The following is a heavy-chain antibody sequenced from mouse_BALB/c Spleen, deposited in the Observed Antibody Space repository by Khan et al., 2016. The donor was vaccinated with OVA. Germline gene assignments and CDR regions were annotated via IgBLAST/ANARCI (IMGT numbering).Heavy chain of an antibody. D-gene: IGHD2-2*01. CDR1: GYTFTSYY. Sequence: QVQLQQSGAELVKPGASVRLSCKASGYTFTSYYLCWVKQRPGQGLEWIGDINPNNGDTNFNEKFRSKATLTVDKSSSTAYIQLNSLTSEDSAVYYCERSGYGSVAYWGQGTLVTVSA. CDR2: INPNNGDT. V-gene: IGHV1S81*02. CDR3: ERSGYGSVAY. J-gene: IGHJ3*01.